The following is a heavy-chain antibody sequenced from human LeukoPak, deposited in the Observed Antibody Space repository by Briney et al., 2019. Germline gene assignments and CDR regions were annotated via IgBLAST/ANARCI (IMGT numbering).Heavy chain of an antibody. CDR1: GYSISSDYY. V-gene: IGHV4-38-2*02. D-gene: IGHD2-8*01. CDR3: ARDIVLMVYAIREDAFDI. CDR2: IYHSGST. Sequence: SETLSLTCTVSGYSISSDYYWGWIRQPPGKGLEWMGSIYHSGSTYYNPSLKSRVTISVDTSKNQFSLKLSSVTAADTAVYYCARDIVLMVYAIREDAFDIWGQGTMVTVSS. J-gene: IGHJ3*02.